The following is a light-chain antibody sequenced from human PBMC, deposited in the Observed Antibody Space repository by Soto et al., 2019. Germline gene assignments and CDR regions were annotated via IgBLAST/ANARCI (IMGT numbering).Light chain of an antibody. Sequence: EIVMTQSPATLSLSPWEIATLSCRASQSVSTNLAWYQQKPGQAPRLLIYDASNRATGIPARFSGSGSGTDFTLNISSLEPEDFAVYYCQQRGNWPPLTFGGGTKVDIK. V-gene: IGKV3-11*01. CDR3: QQRGNWPPLT. J-gene: IGKJ4*01. CDR1: QSVSTN. CDR2: DAS.